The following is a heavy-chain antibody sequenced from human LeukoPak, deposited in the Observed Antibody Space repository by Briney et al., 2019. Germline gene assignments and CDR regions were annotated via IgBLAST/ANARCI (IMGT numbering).Heavy chain of an antibody. V-gene: IGHV1-69*10. D-gene: IGHD4-17*01. CDR1: GGTFSSYA. J-gene: IGHJ4*02. Sequence: ASVKVSCKASGGTFSSYAISWVRQAPGQGLEWMGGIIPIFGIANYAQKFQGRVTITADKSTSTAYVELSSLRSEDTAVYYCARDDYGDYNRVGYWGQGTLVTVSS. CDR3: ARDDYGDYNRVGY. CDR2: IIPIFGIA.